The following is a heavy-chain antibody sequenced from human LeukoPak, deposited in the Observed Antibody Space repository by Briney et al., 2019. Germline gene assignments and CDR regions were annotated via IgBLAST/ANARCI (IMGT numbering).Heavy chain of an antibody. CDR3: AKDDDWGRYKH. V-gene: IGHV3-23*01. J-gene: IGHJ1*01. CDR1: GFTFSSHG. CDR2: ISPSGGIT. Sequence: GGSLRPSCAASGFTFSSHGMSWVRQAPGKGLEWVSGISPSGGITYYTDSVKGRFTISRDNSKNTQSLQMNSLRAEDTAVYYCAKDDDWGRYKHWGQGTLVTVSS. D-gene: IGHD3-16*01.